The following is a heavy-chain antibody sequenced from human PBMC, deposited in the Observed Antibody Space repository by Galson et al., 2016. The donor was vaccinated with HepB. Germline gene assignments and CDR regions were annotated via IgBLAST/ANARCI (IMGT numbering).Heavy chain of an antibody. Sequence: SLRLSCAASGLSFSPYAVSWVRQAPGKGLEWVSAINGTGTITKYADSVKGRFTISRDNSKNTMYLQMNNLRTEDTAVYYCARGGTGRLAYYYYGMDVWGPGTTVTVSS. V-gene: IGHV3-23*01. CDR3: ARGGTGRLAYYYYGMDV. J-gene: IGHJ6*02. D-gene: IGHD1-1*01. CDR2: INGTGTIT. CDR1: GLSFSPYA.